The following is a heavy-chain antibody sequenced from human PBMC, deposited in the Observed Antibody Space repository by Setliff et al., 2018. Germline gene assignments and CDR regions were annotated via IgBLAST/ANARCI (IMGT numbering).Heavy chain of an antibody. Sequence: SVKVSCKASGDSFSNYAISWVRQAPGQGLEWMGGLIPMFGTPGYAQKFQDRVTITTEESTSTAYMELNSLTSEDTAVYYCARSPALLGIVYLDPWGQGTRVTVSS. V-gene: IGHV1-69*05. CDR2: LIPMFGTP. J-gene: IGHJ5*02. CDR3: ARSPALLGIVYLDP. D-gene: IGHD2-15*01. CDR1: GDSFSNYA.